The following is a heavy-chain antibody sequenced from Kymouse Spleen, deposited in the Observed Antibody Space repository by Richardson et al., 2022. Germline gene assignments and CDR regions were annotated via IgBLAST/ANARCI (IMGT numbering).Heavy chain of an antibody. CDR3: ARDQGIAARRDYYYGMDV. CDR1: GFTVSSNY. CDR2: IYSCGST. J-gene: IGHJ6*02. Sequence: EVQLVESGGGLIQPGGSLRLSCAASGFTVSSNYMSWVRQAPGKGLEWVSVIYSCGSTYYADSVKGRFTISRDNSKNTLYLQMNSLRAEDTAVYYCARDQGIAARRDYYYGMDVWGQGTTVTVSS. V-gene: IGHV3-66*03. D-gene: IGHD6-6*01.